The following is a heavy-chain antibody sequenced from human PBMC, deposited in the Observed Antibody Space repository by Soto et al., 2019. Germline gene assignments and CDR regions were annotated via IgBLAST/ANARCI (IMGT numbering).Heavy chain of an antibody. CDR1: GFTFGSYG. Sequence: VHLAESGGGVVQPGSSLRLSCAASGFTFGSYGMHWVRRAPGKGLEWVAVIWYDGSNKYYADSVKGRFTISRDNSTNTLFLQMNSLRGEDTAVYYCARAVYGDYESYYGMDVWGQGTTVTVSS. V-gene: IGHV3-33*01. J-gene: IGHJ6*02. D-gene: IGHD4-17*01. CDR3: ARAVYGDYESYYGMDV. CDR2: IWYDGSNK.